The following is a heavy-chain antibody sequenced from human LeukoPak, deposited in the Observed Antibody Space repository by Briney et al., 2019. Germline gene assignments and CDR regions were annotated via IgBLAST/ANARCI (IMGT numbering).Heavy chain of an antibody. J-gene: IGHJ4*02. V-gene: IGHV5-51*01. CDR1: GSNFISYW. CDR2: IYPGDSET. CDR3: ATGYTFGFLPYFDY. D-gene: IGHD3-16*01. Sequence: GESLKISCQGSGSNFISYWIGWVRQLPGKGLEWMGIIYPGDSETRYSPSFQGQVTISADKSITTAYLQWSSLRASDTAIYYCATGYTFGFLPYFDYWGQGTLVTVSS.